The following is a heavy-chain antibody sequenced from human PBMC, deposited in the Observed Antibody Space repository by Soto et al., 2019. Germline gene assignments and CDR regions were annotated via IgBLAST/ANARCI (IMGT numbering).Heavy chain of an antibody. Sequence: GGSLRLSCAASGVTFSSYGMHWVRQAPGKGLEWVAVIWYDGSNKYYADSVKGRFTISRDNSKNTLYLQMNSLRAEDTAVYYCARSDTTYGFDWSSDFDYWGQGTLVTVSS. CDR1: GVTFSSYG. CDR3: ARSDTTYGFDWSSDFDY. CDR2: IWYDGSNK. D-gene: IGHD3-9*01. J-gene: IGHJ4*02. V-gene: IGHV3-33*01.